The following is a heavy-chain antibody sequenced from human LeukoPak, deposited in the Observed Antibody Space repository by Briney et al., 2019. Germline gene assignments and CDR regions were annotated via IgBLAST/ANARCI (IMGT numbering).Heavy chain of an antibody. J-gene: IGHJ3*02. CDR3: ARVHLYCSSTSCYARLGAFDI. CDR2: ISAYNDNT. CDR1: GYTFTSYG. Sequence: GASVKVSCKASGYTFTSYGISWVRQAPGQGLEWMGWISAYNDNTNYAQRVRGRVTMTTDTSTSTAYMELRSLRSEDTAVYYCARVHLYCSSTSCYARLGAFDIWGQGTMVTVSS. V-gene: IGHV1-18*01. D-gene: IGHD2-2*01.